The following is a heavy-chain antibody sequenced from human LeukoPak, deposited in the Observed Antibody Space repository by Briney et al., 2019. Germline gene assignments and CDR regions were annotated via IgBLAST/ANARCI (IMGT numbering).Heavy chain of an antibody. D-gene: IGHD6-13*01. J-gene: IGHJ4*02. CDR1: GFTFSNAW. Sequence: GGSLRLSCAASGFTFSNAWMSWVRQAPGKGLEWVGRIKSKTDGGTTDYAAPVKGRFTISRDDSKNTLYLQMNSLKTEDTAVYYCTTDPQQLAPFDYWGQGTLVTVSS. V-gene: IGHV3-15*01. CDR3: TTDPQQLAPFDY. CDR2: IKSKTDGGTT.